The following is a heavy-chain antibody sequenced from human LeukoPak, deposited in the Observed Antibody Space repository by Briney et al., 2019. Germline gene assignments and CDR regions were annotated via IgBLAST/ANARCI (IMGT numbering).Heavy chain of an antibody. J-gene: IGHJ4*02. D-gene: IGHD1-1*01. CDR1: GFTFSSYA. V-gene: IGHV3-23*01. CDR3: AKSRSGSANWALQIFDD. CDR2: ITGNGASI. Sequence: GGSLRLSCAASGFTFSSYAMNWVRQAPGKGLEWVSAITGNGASIYYAVSVKGRFTISRDNSRNTLYLQMNSLRAEDTAVYFCAKSRSGSANWALQIFDDWGQGTLVTVSS.